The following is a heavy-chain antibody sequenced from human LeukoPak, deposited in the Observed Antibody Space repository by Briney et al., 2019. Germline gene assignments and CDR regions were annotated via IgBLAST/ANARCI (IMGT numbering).Heavy chain of an antibody. Sequence: ASVKVSCKASGYTFTSYGISWVRQAPGQGLEWMGWISAYNGNTNYAQKLQGRVTMTRNTSISTAYMELSSLRSEDTAVYYCARKSTPSSGWTPFDYWGQGTLVTVSS. CDR2: ISAYNGNT. J-gene: IGHJ4*02. D-gene: IGHD6-19*01. CDR1: GYTFTSYG. V-gene: IGHV1-18*01. CDR3: ARKSTPSSGWTPFDY.